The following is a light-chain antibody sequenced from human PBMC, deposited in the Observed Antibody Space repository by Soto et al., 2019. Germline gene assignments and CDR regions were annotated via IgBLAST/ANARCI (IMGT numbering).Light chain of an antibody. Sequence: ESVLTQSPGTLSLSPGERATLSCRASQSVSSNYLAWYQQKPGQAPRLLIYGASTRATGVTARFRGGGSGTEFTLTISSLQSEDSAVYYCQQYGSSPPITFGQGTRLEI. CDR2: GAS. CDR3: QQYGSSPPIT. V-gene: IGKV3-20*01. CDR1: QSVSSNY. J-gene: IGKJ5*01.